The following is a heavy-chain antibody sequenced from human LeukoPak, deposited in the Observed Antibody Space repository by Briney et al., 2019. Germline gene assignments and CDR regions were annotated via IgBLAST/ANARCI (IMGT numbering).Heavy chain of an antibody. CDR3: ARGYVGSFDY. V-gene: IGHV4-34*01. CDR1: AGSFSGYY. CDR2: ISQSGST. D-gene: IGHD3-16*01. J-gene: IGHJ4*02. Sequence: PSETLSLTCAVYAGSFSGYYWSWIRQPPGKGLEWIGEISQSGSTNYNPSLKSRVTMSVDTSKNQFSLKLSSVTAADTAVYYCARGYVGSFDYWGQGTLVTVSS.